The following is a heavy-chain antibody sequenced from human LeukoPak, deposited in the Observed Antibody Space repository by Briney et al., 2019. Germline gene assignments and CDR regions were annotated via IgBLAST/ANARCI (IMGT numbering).Heavy chain of an antibody. CDR3: AKDGGGSLEWLPPMDV. Sequence: GSLRLFCSASGFTFSSPAMGWVRQAPGKGLELVSSFTGSGASTYYGDSVKGRFTISRDNSKNTLYLQMNRLRAEDTAVYYCAKDGGGSLEWLPPMDVWGQGTTVTVSS. CDR1: GFTFSSPA. CDR2: FTGSGAST. J-gene: IGHJ6*02. D-gene: IGHD3-3*01. V-gene: IGHV3-23*01.